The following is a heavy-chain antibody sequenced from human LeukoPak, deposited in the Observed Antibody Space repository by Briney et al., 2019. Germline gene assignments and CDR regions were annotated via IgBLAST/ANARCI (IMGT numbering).Heavy chain of an antibody. CDR3: ARDRRMGAANAFDI. V-gene: IGHV1-2*02. CDR2: INPNTGDT. J-gene: IGHJ3*02. CDR1: GYTFTGYF. D-gene: IGHD1-26*01. Sequence: ASVKVSCKASGYTFTGYFVHWARQAPGQGLELMGWINPNTGDTNYAQNFQGRVTMTRDTSISTAYMELSSLRSDDTALYYCARDRRMGAANAFDIWGQGTLVTVSS.